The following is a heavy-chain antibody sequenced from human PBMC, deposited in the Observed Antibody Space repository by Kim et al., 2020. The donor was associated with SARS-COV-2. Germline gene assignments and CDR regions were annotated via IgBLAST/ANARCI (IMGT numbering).Heavy chain of an antibody. CDR1: GFTFSSYW. CDR2: INSDGRST. J-gene: IGHJ4*02. Sequence: GGSLRLSCAASGFTFSSYWMHWVRQAPGKGLVWVSRINSDGRSTGYADSVKGRFTISRDNAKNTLYLQMISLRADDTAVYYCARGSAAMVAYWGQGTLVTVSS. V-gene: IGHV3-74*01. D-gene: IGHD5-18*01. CDR3: ARGSAAMVAY.